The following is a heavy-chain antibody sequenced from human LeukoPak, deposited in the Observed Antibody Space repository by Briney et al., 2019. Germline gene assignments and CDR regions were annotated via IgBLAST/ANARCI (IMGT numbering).Heavy chain of an antibody. D-gene: IGHD1-26*01. CDR3: TRLKWWELPLYY. CDR2: IYYSGST. Sequence: SETLSLTCTVSGGSISSSSYYWGWIRQPPGKGLEWIGSIYYSGSTYYNPSLKSRVTISVDTSKNQFSLKLSSVTAADTAVYYRTRLKWWELPLYYSGEGTLVTVSS. J-gene: IGHJ4*02. CDR1: GGSISSSSYY. V-gene: IGHV4-39*01.